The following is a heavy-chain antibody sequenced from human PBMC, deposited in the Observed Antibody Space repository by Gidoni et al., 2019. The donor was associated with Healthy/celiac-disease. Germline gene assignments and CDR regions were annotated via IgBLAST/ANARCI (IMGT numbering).Heavy chain of an antibody. D-gene: IGHD4-17*01. J-gene: IGHJ4*02. CDR2: ISGSGGST. CDR3: AEAPMTTVTNG. V-gene: IGHV3-23*01. Sequence: EVQLLESGGGLVQPGGSLRLSCAASGFTFSSYAMSWVRQAPGKRLGWVSAISGSGGSTYYADSVKGRFTISRDNSKNTLYLQMNSLRAEDTAVYYCAEAPMTTVTNGWGQGTLVTVSS. CDR1: GFTFSSYA.